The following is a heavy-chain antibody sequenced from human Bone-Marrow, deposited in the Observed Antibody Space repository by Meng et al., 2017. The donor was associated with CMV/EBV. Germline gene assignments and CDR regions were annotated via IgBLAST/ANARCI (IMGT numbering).Heavy chain of an antibody. D-gene: IGHD1-14*01. CDR3: ARNHGKSDFDY. V-gene: IGHV4-4*02. CDR2: ISHSGGT. CDR1: GGSISGGDW. J-gene: IGHJ4*02. Sequence: LTCAVFGGSISGGDWWTWVRQPPGKGLGWIGEISHSGGTNYTPSLKSRVTISVDKSKNQFSLKVSSVTAADTAVYYCARNHGKSDFDYWGQGTLVTVSS.